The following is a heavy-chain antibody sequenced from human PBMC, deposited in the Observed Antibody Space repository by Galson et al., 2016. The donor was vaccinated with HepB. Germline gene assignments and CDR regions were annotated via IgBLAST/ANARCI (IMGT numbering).Heavy chain of an antibody. CDR2: IWYDGETK. CDR1: GFTLTTYG. J-gene: IGHJ4*02. CDR3: ARARYSSSWFGDFDY. D-gene: IGHD6-19*01. V-gene: IGHV3-33*08. Sequence: SLRLSCAASGFTLTTYGMNWVRQVPGKGLEWVALIWYDGETKYSADSVKGRFTISRDNSDNTLYLHMNSLRAEDAAVYYCARARYSSSWFGDFDYWGQGTLVIVSS.